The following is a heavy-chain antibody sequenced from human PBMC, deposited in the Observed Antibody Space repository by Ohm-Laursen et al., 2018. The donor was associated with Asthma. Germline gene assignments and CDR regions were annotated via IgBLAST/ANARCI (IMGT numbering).Heavy chain of an antibody. CDR2: GGSYYDGGLK. J-gene: IGHJ4*02. Sequence: SLRLSCAASGFTFRSYAMHWVRQAPGKGLEWVAVGGSYYDGGLKYYADSVNGRFTVSRDDSKNTLYLQMNSLRAEDTAVYYCARRSSSWYWLPDYWGQGTLVTVSS. CDR3: ARRSSSWYWLPDY. CDR1: GFTFRSYA. V-gene: IGHV3-30-3*01. D-gene: IGHD6-13*01.